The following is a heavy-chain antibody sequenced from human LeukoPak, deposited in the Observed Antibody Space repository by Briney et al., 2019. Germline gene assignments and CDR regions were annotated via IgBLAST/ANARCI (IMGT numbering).Heavy chain of an antibody. J-gene: IGHJ3*02. CDR3: ATPNITMVRGDFERNAFDI. CDR1: GGSFSGYY. Sequence: SETLSLTCAVYGGSFSGYYWSWIRQPPGKGLEWIGEINHSGSTNYNPSLKSRVTISVDTSKNQFSLKLSSVTAADTAVYYCATPNITMVRGDFERNAFDIWGQGTMVTVSS. V-gene: IGHV4-34*01. D-gene: IGHD3-10*01. CDR2: INHSGST.